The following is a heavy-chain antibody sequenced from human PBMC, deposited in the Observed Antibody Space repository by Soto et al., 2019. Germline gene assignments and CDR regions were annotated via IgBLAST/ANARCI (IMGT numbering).Heavy chain of an antibody. CDR3: AKPSTTDYYYYYGMDV. CDR1: GFTFSSYA. Sequence: EVQLLESGGGLVQPGGSLRLSCAASGFTFSSYAMSWVRQAPGKGLEWVSAISGSGGSTYYADSVKGRFTISRDNSKNTLYLQMNSLRAEDTAVYYCAKPSTTDYYYYYGMDVWGQGTTVTVSS. D-gene: IGHD4-17*01. V-gene: IGHV3-23*01. J-gene: IGHJ6*02. CDR2: ISGSGGST.